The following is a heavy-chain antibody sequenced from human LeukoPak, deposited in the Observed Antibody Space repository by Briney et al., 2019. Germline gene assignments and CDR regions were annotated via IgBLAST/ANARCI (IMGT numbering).Heavy chain of an antibody. J-gene: IGHJ4*02. D-gene: IGHD3-22*01. Sequence: SETLSLTCTVSGGAISSGDYYWSWIRQPPGKGLEWIGYIYYSGSTYYNPSLKSRVTISVDTSKNQFSLKLSSVTAADTDVYYCASSYTYYYDSSGYSLDYWGQGTLVTVSS. V-gene: IGHV4-30-4*08. CDR3: ASSYTYYYDSSGYSLDY. CDR1: GGAISSGDYY. CDR2: IYYSGST.